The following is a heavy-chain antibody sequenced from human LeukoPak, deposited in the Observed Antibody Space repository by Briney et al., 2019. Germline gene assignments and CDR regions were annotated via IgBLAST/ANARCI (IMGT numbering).Heavy chain of an antibody. V-gene: IGHV5-51*01. D-gene: IGHD5-18*01. CDR3: ACREFYSPWPGP. CDR2: IYPGDSRT. Sequence: GESLKNSCKGSGYSFTSYWIGWVRQTPGKGLEWMGVIYPGDSRTRYNPSFEGQVTISADKSINTAYLQWSSLKASDTAMYYCACREFYSPWPGPWGQGTLVTDSS. CDR1: GYSFTSYW. J-gene: IGHJ5*02.